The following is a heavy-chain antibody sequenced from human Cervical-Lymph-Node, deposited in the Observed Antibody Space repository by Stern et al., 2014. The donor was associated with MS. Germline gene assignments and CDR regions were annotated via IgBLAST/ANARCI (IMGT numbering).Heavy chain of an antibody. CDR2: IKQDGSEK. D-gene: IGHD2-2*01. CDR3: ARVRCSSTSCYFDS. CDR1: GFTFSDYW. V-gene: IGHV3-7*01. Sequence: EVQLVESGGGLVQPGGSLRLSCAAFGFTFSDYWVSWVRQAPGKGLEWEATIKQDGSEKNYVDSVKGRFTISRDNAKNSLYLQMNSLRAEDTAIYYCARVRCSSTSCYFDSWGQGTLVTVSS. J-gene: IGHJ4*02.